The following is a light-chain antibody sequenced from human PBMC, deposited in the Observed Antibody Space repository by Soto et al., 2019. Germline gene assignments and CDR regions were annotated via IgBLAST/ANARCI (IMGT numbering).Light chain of an antibody. J-gene: IGKJ4*01. Sequence: LFAQSPGTLSLSPVERAPLSCRASQTVRNNYLAWYQQKPGQAPRLLIYDASSRATGIPDRFSGGGSGTDFTLTISRLEPEDFAVYYCQQFTSYPLTFGGGTKVDI. V-gene: IGKV3-20*01. CDR2: DAS. CDR1: QTVRNNY. CDR3: QQFTSYPLT.